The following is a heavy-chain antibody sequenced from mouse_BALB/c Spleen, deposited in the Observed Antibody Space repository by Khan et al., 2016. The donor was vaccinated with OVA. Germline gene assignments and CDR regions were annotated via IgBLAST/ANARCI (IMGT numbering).Heavy chain of an antibody. CDR1: GFSLTGYG. J-gene: IGHJ4*01. CDR3: AKFTPDYYSMDY. D-gene: IGHD1-1*01. Sequence: VELVESGPGLVAPSQSLSITCTVSGFSLTGYGVNWVRQPPGKGLEWLGVIWGDGSTNYHSTLKSRLIISKDNSKSQVFLKLNSLQTDDTATYYCAKFTPDYYSMDYWGQGTSVTVSS. CDR2: IWGDGST. V-gene: IGHV2-3*01.